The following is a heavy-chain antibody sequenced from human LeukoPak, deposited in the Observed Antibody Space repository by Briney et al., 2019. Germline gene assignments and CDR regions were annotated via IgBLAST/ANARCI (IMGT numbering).Heavy chain of an antibody. CDR3: AKRDSSGYYYFDY. CDR2: IGGSGGTT. V-gene: IGHV3-23*01. D-gene: IGHD3-22*01. CDR1: GXTFSSYA. J-gene: IGHJ4*02. Sequence: GGSLRLSCAASGXTFSSYALSWVRQAPGEGLEWVSAIGGSGGTTYYADSVKGRFTISRDNSKNTLYLQMNSLRAEDTAVYYCAKRDSSGYYYFDYWGQGTLVTVSS.